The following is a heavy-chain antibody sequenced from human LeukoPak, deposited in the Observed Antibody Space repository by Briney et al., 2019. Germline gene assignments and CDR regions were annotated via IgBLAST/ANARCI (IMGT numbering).Heavy chain of an antibody. CDR2: IWYDGSNK. D-gene: IGHD2-2*01. CDR1: GFTFSSHG. V-gene: IGHV3-33*01. J-gene: IGHJ5*02. CDR3: AVGGVVPAARPGWFDP. Sequence: PGGSLRLSCAASGFTFSSHGMHWVRQAPGKGLEWVAVIWYDGSNKYYADSVKGRFTISRDNSKNTLYLQMNSLRAEDTAVYYCAVGGVVPAARPGWFDPWGQGTLVTVSS.